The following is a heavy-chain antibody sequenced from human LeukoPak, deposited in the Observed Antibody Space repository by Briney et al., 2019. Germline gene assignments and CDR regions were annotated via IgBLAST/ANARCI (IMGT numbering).Heavy chain of an antibody. Sequence: GASVKVSCKASGYTFTGYYMHWVRQAPGQGLEWMGWINPNSGGTNYAQKFQGRVTMTRDTSISTAYMELSRLRSDDTAVYYCAKASAPFDYYYYMDVWGKGTTVTVSS. CDR1: GYTFTGYY. CDR2: INPNSGGT. CDR3: AKASAPFDYYYYMDV. J-gene: IGHJ6*03. V-gene: IGHV1-2*02.